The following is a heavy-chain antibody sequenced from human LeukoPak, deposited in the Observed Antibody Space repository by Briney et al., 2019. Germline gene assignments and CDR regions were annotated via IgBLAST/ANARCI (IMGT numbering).Heavy chain of an antibody. J-gene: IGHJ6*02. V-gene: IGHV3-30*03. CDR1: GFTFSSHA. CDR3: ARNENNGMDV. CDR2: ISYDGTNK. Sequence: GGSLRLSCAASGFTFSSHAMSWVRQAPGKGLEWVAAISYDGTNKYYGDSVKGRFTISRDNSKMTLYLQMNSLRTEDTALYYCARNENNGMDVWGHGTTVTVSS.